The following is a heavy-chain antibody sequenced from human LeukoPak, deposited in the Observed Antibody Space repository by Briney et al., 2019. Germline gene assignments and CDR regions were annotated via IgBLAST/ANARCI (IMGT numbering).Heavy chain of an antibody. D-gene: IGHD3-16*02. V-gene: IGHV3-30*18. CDR1: GFTFSSYG. J-gene: IGHJ4*02. CDR2: ISYDGSNE. CDR3: AKGPAPRLGEFSYHALVDY. Sequence: GGSLRLSCAASGFTFSSYGMHWVRQAPGKGLEWVAFISYDGSNENIADSVKGRFIISRDNSKNTLYLQMNSLRAEDTAVYYCAKGPAPRLGEFSYHALVDYWGQGTLVTVSS.